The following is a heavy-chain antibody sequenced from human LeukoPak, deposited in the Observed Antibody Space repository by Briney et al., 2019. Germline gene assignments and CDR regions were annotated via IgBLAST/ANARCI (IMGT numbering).Heavy chain of an antibody. CDR3: ARAMAYCGDDCYERGYYFDY. V-gene: IGHV3-23*01. J-gene: IGHJ4*02. D-gene: IGHD2-21*02. Sequence: GGSLRLSCAASGFTFSDYAMNCVRQAPRKGPEWLSSLGGNNIHTKSADFVKGRFTISRDNSKNMLYLQMNSLRAEDTAVYYCARAMAYCGDDCYERGYYFDYWGQGTQVTVSS. CDR2: LGGNNIHT. CDR1: GFTFSDYA.